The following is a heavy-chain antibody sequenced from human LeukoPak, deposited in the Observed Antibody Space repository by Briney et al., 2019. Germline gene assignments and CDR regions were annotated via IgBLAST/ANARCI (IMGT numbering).Heavy chain of an antibody. CDR2: ITWNGGST. V-gene: IGHV3-20*04. CDR3: AKEALRGYSSGWFFDY. D-gene: IGHD6-19*01. CDR1: GFTFDDYG. Sequence: SGGSLRLSCTAAGFTFDDYGMSWVRQNPGKGLEWVAGITWNGGSTDYAVSVRGRFSISRGNSKNTLYLQMNSLRAEDTAVYYCAKEALRGYSSGWFFDYWGQGTLVTVSS. J-gene: IGHJ4*02.